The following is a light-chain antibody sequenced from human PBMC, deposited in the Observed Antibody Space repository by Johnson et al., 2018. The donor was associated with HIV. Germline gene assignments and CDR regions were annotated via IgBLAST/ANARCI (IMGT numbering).Light chain of an antibody. CDR3: GTWDNSLSTGGV. CDR1: SSNIGNNY. CDR2: ENN. J-gene: IGLJ1*01. V-gene: IGLV1-51*02. Sequence: QSMLTQPPSVSAAPGQKVTISCSGSSSNIGNNYVSWYQQLPGTAPKLLIYENNKRPSGIPDRFSGSKSGLSATLGITALQPGDEADYYCGTWDNSLSTGGVFGTGTKVTVL.